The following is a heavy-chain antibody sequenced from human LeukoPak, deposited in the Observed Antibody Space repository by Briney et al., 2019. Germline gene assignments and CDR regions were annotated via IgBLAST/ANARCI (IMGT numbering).Heavy chain of an antibody. D-gene: IGHD2-2*01. Sequence: GGSLRLSCAGSGFIFNNYAMHWVRQPPGKGLEWVSGISWNSGSIDYADSVKGRFTISRDNAKNSLYLQMNSLRVEDTAFYYCAKDNRRHYASGPNPDSLHWGQGALVTVSS. CDR2: ISWNSGSI. CDR1: GFIFNNYA. J-gene: IGHJ4*02. CDR3: AKDNRRHYASGPNPDSLH. V-gene: IGHV3-9*01.